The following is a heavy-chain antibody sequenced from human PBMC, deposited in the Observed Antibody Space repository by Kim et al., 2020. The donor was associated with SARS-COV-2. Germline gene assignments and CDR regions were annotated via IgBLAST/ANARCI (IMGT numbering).Heavy chain of an antibody. J-gene: IGHJ4*02. V-gene: IGHV4-39*07. D-gene: IGHD3-9*01. CDR3: ARVLTGYYRAYYFDY. CDR1: GGSISSSSYY. Sequence: SETLSLTCTVSGGSISSSSYYWGWIRQPPGKGLEWIGSIYYSGSTYYNPSLKSRVTISVDTSKNQFSLKLSSVTAADTAVYYCARVLTGYYRAYYFDYWGQGTLVTVSS. CDR2: IYYSGST.